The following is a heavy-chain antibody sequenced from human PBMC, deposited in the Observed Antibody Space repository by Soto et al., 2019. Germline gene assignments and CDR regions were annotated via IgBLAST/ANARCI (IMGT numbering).Heavy chain of an antibody. CDR1: GYTFTSYG. D-gene: IGHD2-15*01. V-gene: IGHV1-18*01. J-gene: IGHJ4*02. CDR3: ARAVEYCSGGSCYPVFTLGDY. Sequence: GASVKVSCKASGYTFTSYGISWVRQAPGQGLEWMGWISAYNGNTNYAQKLQGRVTMTTDTSTSTAYMELRSLRSDDTAVYYCARAVEYCSGGSCYPVFTLGDYWVQGTLVTV. CDR2: ISAYNGNT.